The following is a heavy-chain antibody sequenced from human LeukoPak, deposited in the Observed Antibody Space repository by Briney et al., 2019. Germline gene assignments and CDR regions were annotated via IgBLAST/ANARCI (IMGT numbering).Heavy chain of an antibody. Sequence: SETLSLTCAVYGGSFSDYYWSWIRQPPGKGLEWIGEINHSGSTNYNPSLKSRVTISVDTSKNQFSLKLSSVTAADTAVYYCARAETDFPGSEFDYWGQGTLVTVSS. D-gene: IGHD1-14*01. V-gene: IGHV4-34*01. CDR3: ARAETDFPGSEFDY. J-gene: IGHJ4*02. CDR1: GGSFSDYY. CDR2: INHSGST.